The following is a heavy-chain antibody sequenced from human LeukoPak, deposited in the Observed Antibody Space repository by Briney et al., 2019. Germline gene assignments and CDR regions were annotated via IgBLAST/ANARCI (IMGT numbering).Heavy chain of an antibody. CDR1: GFTFDDYA. Sequence: GRSLRLSCAASGFTFDDYATHWVRQAPGKGLEWVSGISWNSGSIGYADSVKGRFTISRDNAKNSLYLQMNSLRAEDMALYYCARLVVVPAALGGAFDIWGQGTMVTVSS. CDR2: ISWNSGSI. D-gene: IGHD2-2*01. J-gene: IGHJ3*02. V-gene: IGHV3-9*03. CDR3: ARLVVVPAALGGAFDI.